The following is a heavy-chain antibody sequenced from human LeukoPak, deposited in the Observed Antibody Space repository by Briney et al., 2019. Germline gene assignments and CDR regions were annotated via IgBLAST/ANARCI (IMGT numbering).Heavy chain of an antibody. CDR1: GLTFSSYA. J-gene: IGHJ4*02. Sequence: GGSLRLSCAASGLTFSSYAMSWVRQAPGKGLEWVSAISGSGGSTYYADSVKGRFTIPRDNSKNTLYLQMNSLRAEDTAVYYCAIIDDYGDYGGYWGQGTLVTVSS. V-gene: IGHV3-23*01. CDR2: ISGSGGST. CDR3: AIIDDYGDYGGY. D-gene: IGHD4-17*01.